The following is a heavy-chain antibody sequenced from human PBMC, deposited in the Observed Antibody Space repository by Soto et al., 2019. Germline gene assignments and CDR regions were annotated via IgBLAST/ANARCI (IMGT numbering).Heavy chain of an antibody. CDR2: IKDGGLT. CDR3: ARGQEGVVATH. Sequence: QVQLQQWGAGLLKPSETLSLTCVVYGGSLSGYYWSWIRQPPGKGLEWIGEIKDGGLTNYSPSLKSRATISVDRPTNQFSLKLHSVTAADTAVYYCARGQEGVVATHWDQGALVTVSS. D-gene: IGHD5-12*01. CDR1: GGSLSGYY. V-gene: IGHV4-34*01. J-gene: IGHJ4*02.